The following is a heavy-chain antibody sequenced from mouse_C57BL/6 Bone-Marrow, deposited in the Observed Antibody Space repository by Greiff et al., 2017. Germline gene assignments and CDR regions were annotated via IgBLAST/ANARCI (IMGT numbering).Heavy chain of an antibody. D-gene: IGHD3-2*02. Sequence: EVKLMESGEGLVKPGGSLKLSCAASGFTFSSYAMSWVRQTPEKRLEWVAYISSGGDYIYYADTVKGRFTISRDNATNTLYLQMSSLKSEDTAMYYCTRDPSGPWFAYWGQGTLVTVSA. J-gene: IGHJ3*01. CDR3: TRDPSGPWFAY. V-gene: IGHV5-9-1*02. CDR2: ISSGGDYI. CDR1: GFTFSSYA.